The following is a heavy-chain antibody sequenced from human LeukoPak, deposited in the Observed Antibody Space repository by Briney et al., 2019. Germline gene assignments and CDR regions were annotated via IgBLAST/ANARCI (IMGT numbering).Heavy chain of an antibody. CDR3: ARLEYSSSSPHHYYYYMDV. CDR2: IYSGSST. V-gene: IGHV3-53*01. D-gene: IGHD6-6*01. J-gene: IGHJ6*03. Sequence: GGSLRLSCAASGFTVSSNYMSWVRQAPGKGLEWDSVIYSGSSTYYADSVKGRFTISRDNSKNTLYLQMNSLRAEDTAVYYCARLEYSSSSPHHYYYYMDVWGKGTTVTVSS. CDR1: GFTVSSNY.